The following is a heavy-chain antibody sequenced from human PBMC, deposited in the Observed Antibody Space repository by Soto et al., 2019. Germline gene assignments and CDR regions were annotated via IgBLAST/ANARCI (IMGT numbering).Heavy chain of an antibody. CDR2: INHSGST. CDR3: ARGSIAARRNTFYYYYYGMDV. V-gene: IGHV4-34*01. J-gene: IGHJ6*02. Sequence: SETLSLTCAVYGGSFSGYYWSWIRQPPGKGLEWIGEINHSGSTNYNPSLKSRVTISVDTSKNQSSLKLSSVTAADTAVYYCARGSIAARRNTFYYYYYGMDVWGQGTTVTVSS. D-gene: IGHD6-6*01. CDR1: GGSFSGYY.